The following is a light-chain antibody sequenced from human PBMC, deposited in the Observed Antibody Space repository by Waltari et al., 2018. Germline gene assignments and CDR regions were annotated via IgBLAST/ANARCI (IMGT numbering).Light chain of an antibody. Sequence: QSALTQPRSVSGSSGQSLTISCSGSRSDVGVYGFISWSQHHPDKAPKLIIYDVTKRPSGVPDRFTGSKSGNTASLTSSGLQADDEADYYCSSYTPTSFWVFGGGTKLTVL. J-gene: IGLJ3*02. CDR2: DVT. V-gene: IGLV2-11*01. CDR3: SSYTPTSFWV. CDR1: RSDVGVYGF.